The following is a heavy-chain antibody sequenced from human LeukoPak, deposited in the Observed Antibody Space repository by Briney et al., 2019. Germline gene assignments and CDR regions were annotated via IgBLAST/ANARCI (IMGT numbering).Heavy chain of an antibody. J-gene: IGHJ3*02. D-gene: IGHD3-22*01. CDR3: ARGMYYYDSTPIGAFDI. CDR1: RFTFSSYA. CDR2: ISYDGSNK. V-gene: IGHV3-30-3*01. Sequence: GRSLRLSCAASRFTFSSYAMHWVRQAPGKGLEWVAVISYDGSNKYYADSVKGRFTISRDNSKNTLYLQMNSLRAEDTAVYYCARGMYYYDSTPIGAFDIWGQGTMVTVSS.